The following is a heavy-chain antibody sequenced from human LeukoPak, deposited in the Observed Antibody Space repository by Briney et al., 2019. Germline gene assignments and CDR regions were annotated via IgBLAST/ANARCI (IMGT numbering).Heavy chain of an antibody. Sequence: GESLKISCMGSGYSFTNYWIGWVGQVPGSGLEGMGVIYPSYSDTRYSPSFQGQVTISADKSIDTAYLQWSSLKASDTAMYYCARQRDSGFDFDSWGQGTLVTVSS. CDR1: GYSFTNYW. CDR2: IYPSYSDT. D-gene: IGHD5-12*01. J-gene: IGHJ4*02. CDR3: ARQRDSGFDFDS. V-gene: IGHV5-51*01.